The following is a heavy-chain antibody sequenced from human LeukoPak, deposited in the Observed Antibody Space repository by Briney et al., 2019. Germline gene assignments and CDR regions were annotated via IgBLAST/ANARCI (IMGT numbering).Heavy chain of an antibody. J-gene: IGHJ5*02. V-gene: IGHV4-30-2*01. D-gene: IGHD3-22*01. CDR2: IYHSGST. CDR3: ARGDYYDSSGFNWFDP. Sequence: SEILSLTCAVSGGSISSGGYSWSWIRQPPGKGLEWIGYIYHSGSTYYNPSLKSRVTISVDRSKNQFSLKLSSVTAADTAVYYCARGDYYDSSGFNWFDPWGQGTLVTVSS. CDR1: GGSISSGGYS.